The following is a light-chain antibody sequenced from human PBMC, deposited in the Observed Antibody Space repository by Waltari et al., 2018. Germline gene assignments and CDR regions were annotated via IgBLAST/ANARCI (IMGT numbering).Light chain of an antibody. CDR1: QSVSSN. V-gene: IGKV3-15*01. Sequence: EIVMTQSPATLSVSPGERATLSCRASQSVSSNLAWYQQKPGPAPRLPIYGASTRANGIPARVSGSGSGTEFTLTISSLQSEDFAVYYCQQYNNWPPWTFGQGTKVEIK. CDR2: GAS. J-gene: IGKJ1*01. CDR3: QQYNNWPPWT.